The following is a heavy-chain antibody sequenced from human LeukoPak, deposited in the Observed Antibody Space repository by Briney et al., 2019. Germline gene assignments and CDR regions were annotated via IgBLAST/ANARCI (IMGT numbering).Heavy chain of an antibody. Sequence: GGSLRLSCAASGFTFSSYSVNWVRQAPGKGLEWVSSISSSSSYIYYADSVKGRFTISRDNAKNSLYLQMNSLRAEDTAVYYCATRGYSYGNAFDIWGQGTMVTVSS. CDR1: GFTFSSYS. J-gene: IGHJ3*02. D-gene: IGHD5-18*01. CDR3: ATRGYSYGNAFDI. V-gene: IGHV3-21*01. CDR2: ISSSSSYI.